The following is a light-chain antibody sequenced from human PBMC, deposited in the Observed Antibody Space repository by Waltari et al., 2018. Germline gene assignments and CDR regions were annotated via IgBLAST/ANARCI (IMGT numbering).Light chain of an antibody. CDR1: RSDVGPHNY. CDR3: NSYTNSGTYV. Sequence: QSALTPPASVSGSPGQSITISCTGTRSDVGPHNYVSWYQQRPGKAPDLIIFDVSNRPSGVSILFTGSKSGNTASLTISGLQAEDEADYYCNSYTNSGTYVFGSGTKVTVL. V-gene: IGLV2-14*03. J-gene: IGLJ1*01. CDR2: DVS.